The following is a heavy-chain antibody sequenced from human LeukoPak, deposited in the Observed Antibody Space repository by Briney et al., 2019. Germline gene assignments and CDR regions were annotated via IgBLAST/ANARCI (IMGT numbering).Heavy chain of an antibody. CDR2: ISSSSGDI. CDR3: VRDYGGSSGAFDL. V-gene: IGHV3-21*01. CDR1: GFIFSSYA. D-gene: IGHD4-23*01. J-gene: IGHJ3*01. Sequence: GGSLRLSCRASGFIFSSYALNWVRRAPGQGLEWVSSISSSSGDIYYTDSVKGRFTISRDNARKSLYLQMNSLRVEDTAVYYCVRDYGGSSGAFDLWGQGTMATVSS.